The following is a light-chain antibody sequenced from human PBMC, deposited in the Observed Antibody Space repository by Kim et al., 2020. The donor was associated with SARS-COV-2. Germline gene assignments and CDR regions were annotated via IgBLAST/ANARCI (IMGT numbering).Light chain of an antibody. CDR3: QTWAAGPWV. CDR1: SAHSSYA. Sequence: ASVKLTGTLSSAHSSYAVAWHQHQPERGPRYLMKVNSDGSHIKGDGIPDRFSGFSSGAERYLTISSLQSEDEADYYCQTWAAGPWVFGGGTQLTVL. V-gene: IGLV4-69*01. CDR2: VNSDGSH. J-gene: IGLJ3*02.